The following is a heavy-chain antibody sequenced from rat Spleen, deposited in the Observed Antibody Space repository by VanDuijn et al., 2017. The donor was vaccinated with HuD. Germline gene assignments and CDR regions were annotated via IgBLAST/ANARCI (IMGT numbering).Heavy chain of an antibody. CDR3: ARRGYNNQWYFDF. CDR1: GFTFSDYN. D-gene: IGHD1-10*01. J-gene: IGHJ1*01. Sequence: EVQLVESGGGLVQPGRSLRLSCAASGFTFSDYNMAWVRQAPRKGLEWVAIITYDGSNTYYRDSVRGRFTISRDNADSTLYLQMDSLRSEDTATYYCARRGYNNQWYFDFWGPGTMVTVSS. CDR2: ITYDGSNT. V-gene: IGHV5-7*01.